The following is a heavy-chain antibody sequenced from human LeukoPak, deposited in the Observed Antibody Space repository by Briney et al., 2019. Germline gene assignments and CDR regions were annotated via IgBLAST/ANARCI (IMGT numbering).Heavy chain of an antibody. J-gene: IGHJ5*02. V-gene: IGHV5-51*01. CDR3: ARLWAVAGRINWFDP. Sequence: GESLKISCKNSGYSFTNYWIGWVRQMPGKGLEWMGIIYPGDSDTRYSPSFQGQVTISADKSISTAYLQWSSLKASDTAMYYCARLWAVAGRINWFDPWGQGTLVTVSS. CDR2: IYPGDSDT. D-gene: IGHD6-19*01. CDR1: GYSFTNYW.